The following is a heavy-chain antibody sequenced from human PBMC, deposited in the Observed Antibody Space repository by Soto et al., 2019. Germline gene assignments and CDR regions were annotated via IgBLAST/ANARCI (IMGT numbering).Heavy chain of an antibody. Sequence: SSETLSLTCTVSGDSISSGFYYWGWIRQPPGKRLEWIGSIYHSGRTYYNPSLKSRATISVDTSKNQLPLKLSSVTAADTVMYCGGRYGYSASESFFDYWGQGALVTVSS. V-gene: IGHV4-39*06. J-gene: IGHJ4*02. CDR2: IYHSGRT. CDR3: GRYGYSASESFFDY. CDR1: GDSISSGFYY. D-gene: IGHD5-12*01.